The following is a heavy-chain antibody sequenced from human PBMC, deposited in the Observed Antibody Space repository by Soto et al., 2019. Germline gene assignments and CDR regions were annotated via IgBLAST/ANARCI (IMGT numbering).Heavy chain of an antibody. CDR1: GGTFSSYA. CDR2: IIPIFGTA. CDR3: ARGCDSTGYPPPSAY. Sequence: QVQLVQSGAEVKKPGSSVKVSCKASGGTFSSYAISWVRQAPGQGLEWMGGIIPIFGTANYAQKFQGRVTITADESTSTADTELSSLRSGDTAVDYCARGCDSTGYPPPSAYSGQGSLGPASS. V-gene: IGHV1-69*12. D-gene: IGHD3-22*01. J-gene: IGHJ1*01.